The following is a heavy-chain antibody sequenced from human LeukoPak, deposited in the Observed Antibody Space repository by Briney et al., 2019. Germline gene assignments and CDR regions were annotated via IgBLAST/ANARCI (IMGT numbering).Heavy chain of an antibody. CDR1: GGSISSYY. CDR2: IYYSGST. J-gene: IGHJ4*02. V-gene: IGHV4-59*12. D-gene: IGHD6-19*01. CDR3: AREAGRQQWLVLDH. Sequence: PSETLSLTCTVSGGSISSYYWSWIRQPPGKGLEYIGYIYYSGSTNYNPSLKSRVTISVDTSKNQFSLRLTSVTAADTAVYYCAREAGRQQWLVLDHWSQGTLVTVSS.